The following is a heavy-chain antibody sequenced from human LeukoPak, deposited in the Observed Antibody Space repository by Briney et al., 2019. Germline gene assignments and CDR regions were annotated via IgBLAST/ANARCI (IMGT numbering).Heavy chain of an antibody. CDR2: IYQSGST. Sequence: SETLSLTCTVSGYSISSSFYWGWIRQPPGKGLEWIGNIYQSGSTYYNPSLKSRVTISVDTSKNQFSLKLSSVTAADTAVHYCASTVYCSGGSRYPYWGQGTLVTVSS. D-gene: IGHD2-15*01. V-gene: IGHV4-38-2*02. CDR3: ASTVYCSGGSRYPY. J-gene: IGHJ4*02. CDR1: GYSISSSFY.